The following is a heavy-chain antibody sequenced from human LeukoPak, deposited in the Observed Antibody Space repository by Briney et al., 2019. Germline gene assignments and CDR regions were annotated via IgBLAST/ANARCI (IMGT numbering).Heavy chain of an antibody. Sequence: ASVKVSCKASGGTFSSYAISWVRQAPGQGLEWMGGIIPIFGTANYAQKFQGRVTITADESTSTAYMELSSLRSEDTAVYYCARASYYYGSGSYFDYWAREPWSPSPQ. J-gene: IGHJ4*02. V-gene: IGHV1-69*13. D-gene: IGHD3-10*01. CDR2: IIPIFGTA. CDR1: GGTFSSYA. CDR3: ARASYYYGSGSYFDY.